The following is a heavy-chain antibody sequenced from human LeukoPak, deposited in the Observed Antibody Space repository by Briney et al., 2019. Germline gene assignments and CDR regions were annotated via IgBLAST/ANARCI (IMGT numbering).Heavy chain of an antibody. CDR2: IYYSGGT. Sequence: SETLSLTCTVSGGSISSYYWSWIRQPPGKGLEWIGYIYYSGGTKYNPSLKSRVTISVDTSKNQFSLKLSSVTAADTAVYYCARYRWLQLGPFDYWGQGTLVTVSS. V-gene: IGHV4-59*01. D-gene: IGHD5-24*01. CDR1: GGSISSYY. J-gene: IGHJ4*02. CDR3: ARYRWLQLGPFDY.